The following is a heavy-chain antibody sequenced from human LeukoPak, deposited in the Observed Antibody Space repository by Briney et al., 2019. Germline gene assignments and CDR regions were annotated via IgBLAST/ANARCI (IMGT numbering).Heavy chain of an antibody. CDR3: AKDGGSSSWYYFDY. D-gene: IGHD6-13*01. J-gene: IGHJ4*02. CDR1: GFTFSCYA. V-gene: IGHV3-23*01. Sequence: GGSLRLSCAASGFTFSCYAMSWVRQAPGKGLEWVSAISGSGGSTYYADSVKGRFTISRDNSKNTLYLQMNSLRAEDTAVYYCAKDGGSSSWYYFDYWGQGTLVTVSS. CDR2: ISGSGGST.